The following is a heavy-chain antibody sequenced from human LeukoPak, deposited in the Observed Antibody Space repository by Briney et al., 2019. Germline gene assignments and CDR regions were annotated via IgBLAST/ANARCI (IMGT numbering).Heavy chain of an antibody. CDR3: ARHQGVSGSYHWFDP. D-gene: IGHD1-26*01. CDR2: INHSGST. CDR1: GGSFSGYY. Sequence: SSETLSLTCAVYGGSFSGYYWSWIRQPPGKGLEWIGEINHSGSTNYNPSLKSRVTISVDTSKNQFSLKLSSVTAADTAVYYCARHQGVSGSYHWFDPWGQGTLVTVSS. V-gene: IGHV4-34*01. J-gene: IGHJ5*02.